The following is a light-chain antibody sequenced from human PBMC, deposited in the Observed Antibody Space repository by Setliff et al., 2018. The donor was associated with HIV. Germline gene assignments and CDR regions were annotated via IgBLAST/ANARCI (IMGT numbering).Light chain of an antibody. V-gene: IGLV2-11*01. CDR1: SSDVGGYNY. CDR3: CSYAGNSXV. CDR2: DVS. J-gene: IGLJ1*01. Sequence: QSAXXXXHSVSGSPGQSVTISCTGTSSDVGGYNYVSWYQQHPDKAPKLMIYDVSXRPSGVPDRFSGSKSGNTASLTISGLQAEDEADYHCCSYAGNSXVFGTGTKVTVL.